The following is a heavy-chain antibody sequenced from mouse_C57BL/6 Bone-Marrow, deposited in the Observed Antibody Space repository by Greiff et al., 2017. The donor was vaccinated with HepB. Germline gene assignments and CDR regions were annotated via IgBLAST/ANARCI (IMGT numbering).Heavy chain of an antibody. J-gene: IGHJ1*03. CDR1: GFTFSDYG. CDR2: ISSGSSTI. Sequence: EVQLVESGGGLVKPGGSLKLSCAASGFTFSDYGMHWVRQAPEKGLEWVAYISSGSSTIYYADTVKGRFTISRDNAKNTLFLQTTSLRSEDTAMYYCARGYYGSSPYWYFDVWGTGTTVTVSS. CDR3: ARGYYGSSPYWYFDV. V-gene: IGHV5-17*01. D-gene: IGHD1-1*01.